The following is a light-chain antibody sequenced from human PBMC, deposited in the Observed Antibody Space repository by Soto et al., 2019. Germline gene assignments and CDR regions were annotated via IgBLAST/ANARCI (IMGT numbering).Light chain of an antibody. V-gene: IGLV2-23*01. J-gene: IGLJ1*01. CDR3: CSYAGRSNYYV. CDR2: EGT. CDR1: SSDVGSYNL. Sequence: QSVLTHPASVSWSPGHPITISCTGTSSDVGSYNLVSWYQQYPDKAPKLMIYEGTKRPSGVSNRFSGSKSGSTASLTIAGLQAEDDADYYCCSYAGRSNYYVFGTGTKVTVL.